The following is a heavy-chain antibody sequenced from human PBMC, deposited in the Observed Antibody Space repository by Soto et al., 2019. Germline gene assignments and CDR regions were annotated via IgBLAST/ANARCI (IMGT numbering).Heavy chain of an antibody. Sequence: EVQLVESGGGLVQPGGSLRLSCAASGFTFSSYAMHWVRQAPGKGLEYVSAISSNGGSTYYANSVKGRFTISRDNSKNTLYLQMGSLRAEDMAVYYCAREGGYYNGSGSSSFDYWGQGTLVTVSS. J-gene: IGHJ4*02. D-gene: IGHD3-10*01. CDR2: ISSNGGST. CDR3: AREGGYYNGSGSSSFDY. CDR1: GFTFSSYA. V-gene: IGHV3-64*01.